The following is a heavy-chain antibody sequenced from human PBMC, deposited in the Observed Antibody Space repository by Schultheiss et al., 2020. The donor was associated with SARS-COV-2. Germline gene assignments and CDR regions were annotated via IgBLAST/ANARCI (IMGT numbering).Heavy chain of an antibody. V-gene: IGHV3-53*01. Sequence: GESLKISCAASGFTVSSNYMSWVRQAPGKGLEWVSVIYSGGSTYYADSVKGRFTISRDNSKNTLYLQMNSLRAEDTAVYYCARWGVYYGSGRYYGMDVWGQGTTVTVSS. J-gene: IGHJ6*02. D-gene: IGHD3-10*01. CDR2: IYSGGST. CDR1: GFTVSSNY. CDR3: ARWGVYYGSGRYYGMDV.